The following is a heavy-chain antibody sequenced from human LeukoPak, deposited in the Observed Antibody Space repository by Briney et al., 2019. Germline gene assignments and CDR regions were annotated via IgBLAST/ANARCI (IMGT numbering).Heavy chain of an antibody. V-gene: IGHV4-34*01. J-gene: IGHJ4*02. CDR1: GGSFSGYY. D-gene: IGHD2-2*01. CDR3: ARGGGYCSSTSCHNDY. Sequence: PSETLSLTCAVYGGSFSGYYWSWIRQPPGKGLEWIGEINHSGSTNYNPSLKSRVTISVDTSKSQFSLKLSSVTAADTAVYYCARGGGYCSSTSCHNDYWGQGTLVTVSS. CDR2: INHSGST.